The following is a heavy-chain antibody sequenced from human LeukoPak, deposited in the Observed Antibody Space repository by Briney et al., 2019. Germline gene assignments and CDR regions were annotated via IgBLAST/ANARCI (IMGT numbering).Heavy chain of an antibody. D-gene: IGHD6-19*01. J-gene: IGHJ4*02. Sequence: GGSLRLSCAASGFTFSNYWMSWVRQAPGKGLEWVAIISYDGSNKYYADSVKGRFTISRDNSKNTLYVQMNSLSSEDTAVYYCARESYSSGFVFDYWGQGTLVTVSS. CDR2: ISYDGSNK. CDR3: ARESYSSGFVFDY. CDR1: GFTFSNYW. V-gene: IGHV3-30-3*01.